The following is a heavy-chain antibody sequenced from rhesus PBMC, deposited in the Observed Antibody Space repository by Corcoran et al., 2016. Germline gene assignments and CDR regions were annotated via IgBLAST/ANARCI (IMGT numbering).Heavy chain of an antibody. D-gene: IGHD6-25*01. Sequence: QVQLQESGPGLVKPSETLSLTCAVSGYSISSGYYWGWIRQPPGKGLGYIGYISGSSGSTYYNPSLKSRVTISNDTSKNQFSLKLSSVTAADTAVYYCARPTGLYSGSWNLFDYWGQGVLVTVSS. V-gene: IGHV4-99*01. CDR3: ARPTGLYSGSWNLFDY. J-gene: IGHJ4*01. CDR1: GYSISSGYY. CDR2: ISGSSGST.